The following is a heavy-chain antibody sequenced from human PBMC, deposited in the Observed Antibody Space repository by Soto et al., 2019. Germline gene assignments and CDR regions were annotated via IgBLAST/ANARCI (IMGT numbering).Heavy chain of an antibody. CDR1: GYTFTSYA. V-gene: IGHV1-3*01. Sequence: ASVKVSCKASGYTFTSYAMHWVRQAPGQRLEWMGWINAGNGNTKYSQKFQGRVTITRDTSASTAYMELSSLRSEDTAVYYCARDIVVVPAATGYTCFDPWGQGTLVTVSS. CDR2: INAGNGNT. D-gene: IGHD2-2*01. CDR3: ARDIVVVPAATGYTCFDP. J-gene: IGHJ5*02.